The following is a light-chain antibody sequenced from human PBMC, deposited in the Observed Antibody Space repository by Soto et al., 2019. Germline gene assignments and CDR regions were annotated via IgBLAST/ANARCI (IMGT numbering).Light chain of an antibody. CDR3: QQYNNWPWT. Sequence: EIVMTQSPATLSVSPGERATLSCTASQSVNSNLAWYQQKPGQAPRLLIHGASTRATGIPARFSGSGSGTEFTLTISSLQSEDFAVYYCQQYNNWPWTFGQGTKVDIK. V-gene: IGKV3-15*01. CDR2: GAS. J-gene: IGKJ1*01. CDR1: QSVNSN.